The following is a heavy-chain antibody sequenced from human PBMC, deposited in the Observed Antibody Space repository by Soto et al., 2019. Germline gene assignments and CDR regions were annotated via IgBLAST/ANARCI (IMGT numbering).Heavy chain of an antibody. CDR3: ARGRGPPYYYDSSGYQDY. D-gene: IGHD3-22*01. CDR1: GFTFSSYA. V-gene: IGHV3-64*01. Sequence: EVQLVESGGGLVQPGGSLRLSCAASGFTFSSYAMHWVRQAPGKGLEYVSAISSNGGSTYYANSVKGRFTISRDNSKNTLYLQMGSLRAEDMAVYYCARGRGPPYYYDSSGYQDYWGQGTLVIVSS. CDR2: ISSNGGST. J-gene: IGHJ4*02.